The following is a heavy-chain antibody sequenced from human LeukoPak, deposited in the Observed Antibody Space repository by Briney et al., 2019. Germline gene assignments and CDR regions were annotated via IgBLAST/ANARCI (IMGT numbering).Heavy chain of an antibody. CDR3: ARQALQYYYYGMDV. D-gene: IGHD4-11*01. Sequence: ASVKVSCKASGYTFTSYGISWVRQAPGQGLEWMGRINPNSGGTNYAQKFQGRVTMTRDTSISTAYMELSRLRSDDTAVYYCARQALQYYYYGMDVWGQGTTVTVSS. J-gene: IGHJ6*02. CDR1: GYTFTSYG. CDR2: INPNSGGT. V-gene: IGHV1-2*06.